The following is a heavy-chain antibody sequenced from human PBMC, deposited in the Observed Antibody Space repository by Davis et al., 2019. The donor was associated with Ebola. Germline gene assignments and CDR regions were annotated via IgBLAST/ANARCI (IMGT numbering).Heavy chain of an antibody. D-gene: IGHD1-26*01. V-gene: IGHV3-11*03. CDR1: GFTFSDYY. CDR3: ARALFGSYYYFDY. CDR2: ISSSSSYT. J-gene: IGHJ4*02. Sequence: GGSLRLSCAASGFTFSDYYMSWIRQAPGKGLEWVSYISSSSSYTNYADSVKGRFTISRDNAKNSLYLQMNSLRAEDTAVYYCARALFGSYYYFDYWGQGTLVTVSS.